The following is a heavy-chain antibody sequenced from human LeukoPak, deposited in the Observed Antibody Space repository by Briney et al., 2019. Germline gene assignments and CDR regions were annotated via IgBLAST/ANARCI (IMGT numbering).Heavy chain of an antibody. CDR1: GYTFTSYG. CDR2: ISAYNGNT. V-gene: IGHV1-18*01. J-gene: IGHJ6*03. Sequence: ASVKVSCKASGYTFTSYGISWVRQAPGQGLEWIGWISAYNGNTNYAQKLQGRVTMTTDTSTSTAYMELRSLRSDDTAVYYCARVRWEIVVPASYYYYYMDVWGKGTTVTVSS. CDR3: ARVRWEIVVPASYYYYYMDV. D-gene: IGHD2-2*01.